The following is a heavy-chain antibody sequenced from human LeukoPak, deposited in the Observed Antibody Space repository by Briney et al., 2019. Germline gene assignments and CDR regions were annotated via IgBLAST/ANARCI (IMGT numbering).Heavy chain of an antibody. J-gene: IGHJ4*02. D-gene: IGHD1-26*01. Sequence: GASVKVSCKASGYTFTSYAMHWVRQAPGQGLEWMGWINPNSGGTNYAQKFQGRVTMTRDTSISTAYMELSRLRSDDTAVYYCARDFVDLGATMAGVDYWGQGTLVTVSS. V-gene: IGHV1-2*02. CDR3: ARDFVDLGATMAGVDY. CDR2: INPNSGGT. CDR1: GYTFTSYA.